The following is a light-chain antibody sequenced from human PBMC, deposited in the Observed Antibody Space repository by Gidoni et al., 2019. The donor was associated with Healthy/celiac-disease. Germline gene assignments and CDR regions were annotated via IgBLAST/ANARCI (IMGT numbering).Light chain of an antibody. CDR3: QQYNNWPRT. CDR1: QSVTSN. CDR2: GAS. V-gene: IGKV3-15*01. Sequence: EIVMTQSPATLSVSPGERATLSCRASQSVTSNLAWYQQKPGQAPRLLIYGASTRATGILARFSGSGSGTEFSLTISSLQSEDFAVYYCQQYNNWPRTFGQXTKVEIK. J-gene: IGKJ1*01.